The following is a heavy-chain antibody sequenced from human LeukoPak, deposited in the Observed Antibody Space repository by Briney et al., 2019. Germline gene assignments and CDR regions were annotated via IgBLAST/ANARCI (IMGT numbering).Heavy chain of an antibody. CDR3: ARGYSGYVAYYYYGMDV. D-gene: IGHD5-12*01. Sequence: ASVKVSCKASGYTFTSYGISWVRQAPGQGLEWMGWISAYNGNTNYAQKLQGRVTMTTDTSTSTAYMELRSPRSDDTAVYYCARGYSGYVAYYYYGMDVWGQGTTVTVSS. J-gene: IGHJ6*02. CDR1: GYTFTSYG. V-gene: IGHV1-18*01. CDR2: ISAYNGNT.